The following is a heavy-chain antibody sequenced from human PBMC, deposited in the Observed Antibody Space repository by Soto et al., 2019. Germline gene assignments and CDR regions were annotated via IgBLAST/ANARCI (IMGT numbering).Heavy chain of an antibody. CDR2: ISAYNGNT. J-gene: IGHJ4*02. D-gene: IGHD3-10*01. CDR1: GYTFISYG. CDR3: ARDKGDGSGSYYGY. V-gene: IGHV1-18*01. Sequence: QVQLVQSGAEVKKPGASVKVSCKASGYTFISYGINWVRQAPGQGLEWMGWISAYNGNTNYAQKLQGRVTLTTDTXPSTAYMELRSLRSDDTAVYYCARDKGDGSGSYYGYWGQGTLVTVSS.